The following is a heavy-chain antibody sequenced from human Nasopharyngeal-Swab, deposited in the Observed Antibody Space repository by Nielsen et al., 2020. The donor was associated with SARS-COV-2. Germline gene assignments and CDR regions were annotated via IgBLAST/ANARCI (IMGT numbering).Heavy chain of an antibody. CDR3: ARDLGVYAILHYMDV. Sequence: GASLKISCAASGFTFSSYGMHWFRQAPGKGLEWVAVIWYDGSNKYYADSVKGRFTISRDNSKNTLYLQMNSLRAEDTAVYYCARDLGVYAILHYMDVWGKGTTVTVSS. CDR1: GFTFSSYG. CDR2: IWYDGSNK. D-gene: IGHD2-8*02. J-gene: IGHJ6*03. V-gene: IGHV3-33*01.